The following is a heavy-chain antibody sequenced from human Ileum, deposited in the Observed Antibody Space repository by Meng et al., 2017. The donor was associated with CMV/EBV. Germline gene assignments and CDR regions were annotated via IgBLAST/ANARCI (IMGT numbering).Heavy chain of an antibody. V-gene: IGHV1-2*02. J-gene: IGHJ2*01. CDR1: GYTFTGHY. CDR3: GLHWGSGWYFDL. CDR2: INPNNGDT. D-gene: IGHD7-27*01. Sequence: QAQLVKSGAEVKKDGASVKVSCKASGYTFTGHYMHWIRQAPGQGLEWMGWINPNNGDTNYAQKFQGRVTMTRDTSISTAYMELSSLRSDDTAVYYCGLHWGSGWYFDLWGRGTLVTVSS.